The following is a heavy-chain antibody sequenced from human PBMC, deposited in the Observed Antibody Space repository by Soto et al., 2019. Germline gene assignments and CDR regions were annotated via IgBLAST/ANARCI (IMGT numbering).Heavy chain of an antibody. CDR2: IYYSGST. CDR3: ASLRYNWNYWAYGGFDP. V-gene: IGHV4-59*01. J-gene: IGHJ5*02. CDR1: GGSISSYY. D-gene: IGHD1-7*01. Sequence: PSETLSLTCTVSGGSISSYYWSWIRQPPGKGLEWIGYIYYSGSTNYNPSLKSRVTISVDTSKNQFSLKLSSVTAADTAVYYCASLRYNWNYWAYGGFDPWGQGTLVIVSS.